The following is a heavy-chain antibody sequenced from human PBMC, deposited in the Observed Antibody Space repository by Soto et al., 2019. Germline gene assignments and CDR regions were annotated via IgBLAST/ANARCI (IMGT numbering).Heavy chain of an antibody. CDR2: IIPIFGTA. CDR3: ARGRYSYGPPRLRPWFDP. CDR1: GGTFSSYA. V-gene: IGHV1-69*06. D-gene: IGHD5-18*01. J-gene: IGHJ5*02. Sequence: QVQLVQSGAEVKKPGSSVKVSCKASGGTFSSYAISWVRQAPGQGLEWMGGIIPIFGTANYAQKFQGRVTITEDKSTSTAYMELSSLRSEDTAVYYCARGRYSYGPPRLRPWFDPWGQGTLVTVSS.